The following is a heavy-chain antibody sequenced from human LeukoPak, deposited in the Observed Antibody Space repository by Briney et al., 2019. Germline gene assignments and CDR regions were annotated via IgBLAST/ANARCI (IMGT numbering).Heavy chain of an antibody. V-gene: IGHV7-4-1*02. D-gene: IGHD3-10*01. CDR2: INTNTGNP. CDR3: ARDNDVDGSGSGNY. CDR1: GYTFTSYA. Sequence: ASVKVSCKAPGYTFTSYAMNWVRQAPGQGLEWMGWINTNTGNPTYAQGFTGRFVFSLDTSVSTAYLQISSLKAEDTAVYYCARDNDVDGSGSGNYWGQGTLVTVSS. J-gene: IGHJ4*02.